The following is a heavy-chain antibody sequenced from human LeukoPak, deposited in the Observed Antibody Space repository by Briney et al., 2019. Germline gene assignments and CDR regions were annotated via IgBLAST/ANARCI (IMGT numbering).Heavy chain of an antibody. D-gene: IGHD6-19*01. CDR3: ARDRMYSSGWYDY. CDR1: GFTFTSYA. CDR2: ISGSGGGT. V-gene: IGHV3-23*01. J-gene: IGHJ4*02. Sequence: GGSLRLSCAASGFTFTSYAMSWVRQAPGKGLEWVSSISGSGGGTFYADSVKGRFTISRDNAKNSLYLQMNSLRAEDTAVYYCARDRMYSSGWYDYWGQGTLVTVSS.